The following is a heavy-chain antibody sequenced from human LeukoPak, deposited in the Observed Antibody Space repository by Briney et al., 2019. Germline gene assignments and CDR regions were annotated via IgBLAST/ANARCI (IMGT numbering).Heavy chain of an antibody. J-gene: IGHJ3*02. CDR3: AKGAYHIAAAGEGPGTDAFDI. Sequence: SETLSLTCTVSGVSISSSSYYWGWIRQPPGKGLEWIARIYYSGSTYYNPSPKSRFTISVDTSKNQFSLKLSYVTAADTAVYYCAKGAYHIAAAGEGPGTDAFDIWGQGTMVTVSS. CDR2: IYYSGST. CDR1: GVSISSSSYY. D-gene: IGHD6-13*01. V-gene: IGHV4-39*07.